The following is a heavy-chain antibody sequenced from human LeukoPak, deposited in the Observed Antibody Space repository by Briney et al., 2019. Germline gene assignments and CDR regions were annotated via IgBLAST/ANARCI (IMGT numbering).Heavy chain of an antibody. CDR2: ISYDGSNK. CDR1: GFTLSSYA. J-gene: IGHJ4*02. V-gene: IGHV3-30-3*01. CDR3: AKRQDYNNNYSVDFNY. D-gene: IGHD1-1*01. Sequence: GGSLRLSCAASGFTLSSYAMHWVRQAPGKGLEWVAVISYDGSNKYYADSVKGRFTISRDNSRNTVYLQMTSLRADDTAVYYCAKRQDYNNNYSVDFNYWGQGTLVTVSS.